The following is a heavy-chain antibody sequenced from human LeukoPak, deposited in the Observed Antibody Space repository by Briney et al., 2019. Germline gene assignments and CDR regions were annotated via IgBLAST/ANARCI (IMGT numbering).Heavy chain of an antibody. CDR3: ARGAAAGDY. CDR1: GGSFSGYY. CDR2: INHNASN. J-gene: IGHJ4*02. V-gene: IGHV4-34*01. D-gene: IGHD6-13*01. Sequence: SETLSLTCAVYGGSFSGYYWSWIRQPPGKGLKWISEINHNASNNYNPFIKSRVTISVDTYKNQFSLKLSSVTAADTAVYYCARGAAAGDYWGQGTLVTVSS.